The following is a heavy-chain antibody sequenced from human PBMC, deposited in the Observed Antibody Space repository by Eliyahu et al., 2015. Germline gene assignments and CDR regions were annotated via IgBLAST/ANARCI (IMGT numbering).Heavy chain of an antibody. J-gene: IGHJ4*02. V-gene: IGHV3-53*01. CDR3: AREPTAQSPNKLSTHDADY. D-gene: IGHD4-17*01. CDR2: IYSGGST. CDR1: GFTVSSXY. Sequence: EVQLVESGGGLIQPGGSLRLSCAASGFTVSSXYMSWVRQAPGKGLEWVSVIYSGGSTYYADSVKGRFTISRDNSKNTLYLQMNSLRAEDTAVYYCAREPTAQSPNKLSTHDADYWGQGTLVTVSS.